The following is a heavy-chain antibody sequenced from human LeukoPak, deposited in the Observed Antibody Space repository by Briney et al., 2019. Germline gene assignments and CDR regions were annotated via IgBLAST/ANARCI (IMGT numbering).Heavy chain of an antibody. CDR1: GFTFRSYA. CDR2: ISAGGDST. V-gene: IGHV3-23*01. Sequence: GGSLRLSCAASGFTFRSYAMNWVRQAPGKGLEWVAAISAGGDSTSYADSVNGRFSISTDNSKNTLYLQRNSLRAGDTAVYYCAKRRYCSSTSCHDFDYWGQGTLVTVSS. J-gene: IGHJ4*02. D-gene: IGHD2-2*01. CDR3: AKRRYCSSTSCHDFDY.